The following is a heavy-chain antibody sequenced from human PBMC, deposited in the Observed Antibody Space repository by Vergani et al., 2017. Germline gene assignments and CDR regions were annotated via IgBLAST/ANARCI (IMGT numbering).Heavy chain of an antibody. V-gene: IGHV3-48*04. CDR3: ARDHPTIAARHWFDP. CDR1: GLTFSSYA. D-gene: IGHD6-6*01. CDR2: ISGSGSTI. Sequence: EVQLLESGGGLIQPGGSLRLSCAASGLTFSSYAMTWVRQAPGKGLEWVSYISGSGSTIYYADSVKGRFTISRDNAKNSLYLQMNSLRAEDTAVYYCARDHPTIAARHWFDPWGQGTLVTVSS. J-gene: IGHJ5*02.